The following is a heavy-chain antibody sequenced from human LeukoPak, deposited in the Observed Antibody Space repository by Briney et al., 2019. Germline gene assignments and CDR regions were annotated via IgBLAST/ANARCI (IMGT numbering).Heavy chain of an antibody. CDR2: ISGSGGST. CDR1: GFTFSSYA. CDR3: AKDSGYCSSTSSYAGDY. J-gene: IGHJ4*02. V-gene: IGHV3-23*01. Sequence: GGSLRLSCAASGFTFSSYAMSWVRQAPGKGLEWVSAISGSGGSTYYADSVKGRFTISRDNSKNTLYLQMNSLRAEDTAVYYCAKDSGYCSSTSSYAGDYWGQGTLDTVSS. D-gene: IGHD2-2*01.